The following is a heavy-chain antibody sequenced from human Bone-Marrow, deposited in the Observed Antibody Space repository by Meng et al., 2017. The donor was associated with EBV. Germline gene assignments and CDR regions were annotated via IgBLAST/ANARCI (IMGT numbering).Heavy chain of an antibody. D-gene: IGHD3-10*01. CDR2: LIPMSDAP. Sequence: QGELVQSGAEVKKPGSSVKVSCKTCGGTFRSDAVSWVRQAPGQGLEWMGGLIPMSDAPHYAQKFQDRVRITADESTSTHYMDLSGLRSEDTAVYYCASESGRGFTPDYWGQGTLVTVAS. CDR3: ASESGRGFTPDY. CDR1: GGTFRSDA. V-gene: IGHV1-69*01. J-gene: IGHJ4*02.